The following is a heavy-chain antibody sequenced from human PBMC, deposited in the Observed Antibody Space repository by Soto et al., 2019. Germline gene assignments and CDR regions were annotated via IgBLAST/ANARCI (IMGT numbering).Heavy chain of an antibody. J-gene: IGHJ4*02. Sequence: QVQLVESGGGLVKPGGSLRLSCAASGFTFSDYYMSWIRQAPGKGLEWVSYISSSSSYTNYADSVKGRFTISRDNAKNSRYLQMNSLRAEDTAVYYCARHDSSGYYYDFDYWGQGTLVTVSS. CDR3: ARHDSSGYYYDFDY. CDR2: ISSSSSYT. CDR1: GFTFSDYY. V-gene: IGHV3-11*05. D-gene: IGHD3-22*01.